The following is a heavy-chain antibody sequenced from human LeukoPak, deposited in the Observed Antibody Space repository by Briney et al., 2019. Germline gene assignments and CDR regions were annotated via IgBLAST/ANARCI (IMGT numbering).Heavy chain of an antibody. CDR3: AHRSGLLSYYFDY. D-gene: IGHD2-21*02. Sequence: GGSLRLSCAASGFTFSSYWMHWVRQAPGKGLVWVSRINSDGSSTRYADSVKGRFIISRDNSKSTLFLQMNSLRAEDTAVYYCAHRSGLLSYYFDYWGPGTLVTVSS. CDR2: INSDGSST. CDR1: GFTFSSYW. V-gene: IGHV3-74*01. J-gene: IGHJ4*02.